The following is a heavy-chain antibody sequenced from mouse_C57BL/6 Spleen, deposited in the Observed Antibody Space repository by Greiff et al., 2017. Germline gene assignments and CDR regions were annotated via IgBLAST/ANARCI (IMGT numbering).Heavy chain of an antibody. Sequence: VKLQQPGAELVKPGASVKLSCKASGYTFTSYWMHWVKQRPGQGLEWIGMIHPNSGSTNYNEKFKSKATLTVDKSSSTAYMQLSSLTSEDSAVYYCARHYGSGVFDYWGQGTTLTVSS. CDR3: ARHYGSGVFDY. CDR1: GYTFTSYW. J-gene: IGHJ2*01. D-gene: IGHD1-1*01. CDR2: IHPNSGST. V-gene: IGHV1-64*01.